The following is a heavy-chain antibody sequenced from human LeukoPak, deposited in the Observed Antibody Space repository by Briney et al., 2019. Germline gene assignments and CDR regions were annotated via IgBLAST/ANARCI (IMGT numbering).Heavy chain of an antibody. J-gene: IGHJ4*02. V-gene: IGHV3-23*01. Sequence: GGSLRLSCTASGFAFSTYAMSWVRQALGKGLEWGSSISSSGEFTYYIDSLKGRFTIFRDNSKNTLYLQMSGLRAEDTALYYCAKDRPNYYHISGSYYKRNGDFWGRGALVTVSS. CDR2: ISSSGEFT. CDR3: AKDRPNYYHISGSYYKRNGDF. CDR1: GFAFSTYA. D-gene: IGHD3-22*01.